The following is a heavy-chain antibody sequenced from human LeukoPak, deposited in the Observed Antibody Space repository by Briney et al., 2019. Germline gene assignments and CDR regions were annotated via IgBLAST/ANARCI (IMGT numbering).Heavy chain of an antibody. V-gene: IGHV3-15*01. CDR2: IKSKAHGGTT. J-gene: IGHJ4*02. Sequence: GGSLRLSCAASGFTFSDAWMTWVRQAPGKGLEWVGRIKSKAHGGTTDYAAPVKGRFTISRDDSKSTLYLQMNSLKTEDTAIYYCTTVPNYYESSAVDYWGQGTLVTVSS. CDR1: GFTFSDAW. CDR3: TTVPNYYESSAVDY. D-gene: IGHD3-22*01.